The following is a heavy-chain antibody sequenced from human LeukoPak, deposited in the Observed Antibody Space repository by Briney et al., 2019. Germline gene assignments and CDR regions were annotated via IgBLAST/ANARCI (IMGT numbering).Heavy chain of an antibody. CDR3: AKDSHWILFDD. Sequence: GGSLRLSCSASGFTFTTYGMNWVRQAPGKGLEWVSGIGGSGTRTYYADSVKGRFTISRDNSKNTLYLQMNSLRDEDTAVYYCAKDSHWILFDDWGQGTLVTVTS. CDR2: IGGSGTRT. CDR1: GFTFTTYG. D-gene: IGHD2-2*03. J-gene: IGHJ4*02. V-gene: IGHV3-23*01.